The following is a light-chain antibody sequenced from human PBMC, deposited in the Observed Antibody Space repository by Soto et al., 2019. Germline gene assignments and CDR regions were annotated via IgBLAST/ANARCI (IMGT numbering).Light chain of an antibody. CDR2: GAS. CDR1: QSIRNN. CDR3: QHYNTWPPST. V-gene: IGKV3-15*01. Sequence: EIVLTHSAATLSXXXXXXXXXXXRASQSIRNNLAWYHQKPGQAPRLLIYGASTRVTGIPVRFSGSGSGTEFSLTISSLQSEDFAIYYCQHYNTWPPSTFGQGTKVDIK. J-gene: IGKJ1*01.